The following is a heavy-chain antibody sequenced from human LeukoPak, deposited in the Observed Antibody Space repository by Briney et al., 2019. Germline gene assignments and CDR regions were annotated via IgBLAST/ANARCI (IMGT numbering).Heavy chain of an antibody. J-gene: IGHJ4*02. D-gene: IGHD6-19*01. V-gene: IGHV3-15*01. Sequence: PGGSLRLSCAASGFTFSNAWMSWVRQAPGKGLEWVGRIKSKTDGGTTEYAAPVKGRFTISRDDSKNTLHLQVNSLKTEDTAVYYCTTDRLNVAGAGIFFDYWGQGTLVTVSS. CDR2: IKSKTDGGTT. CDR1: GFTFSNAW. CDR3: TTDRLNVAGAGIFFDY.